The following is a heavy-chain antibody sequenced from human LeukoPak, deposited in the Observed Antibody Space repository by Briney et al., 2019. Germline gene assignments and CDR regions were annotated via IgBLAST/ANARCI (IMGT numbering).Heavy chain of an antibody. CDR2: IKYDGSEK. CDR1: GFTFSNSW. J-gene: IGHJ6*03. V-gene: IGHV3-7*01. CDR3: ARGRAYYMDV. Sequence: GGSLRLSCAVSGFTFSNSWMSWVRQAPGKGLEWVANIKYDGSEKYYVDSVKGRFTISRDNAKNSLYLQMNSLRAEDTAVYYCARGRAYYMDVWGKGTTVTVSS.